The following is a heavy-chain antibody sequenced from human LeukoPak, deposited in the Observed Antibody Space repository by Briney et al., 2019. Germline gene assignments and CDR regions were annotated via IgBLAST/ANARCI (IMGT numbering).Heavy chain of an antibody. D-gene: IGHD6-19*01. CDR2: INHSGST. CDR1: GGSFSGYY. J-gene: IGHJ4*02. Sequence: SETLSLTCAVYGGSFSGYYWSWIRQPPGKGLEWIGEINHSGSTNYNPSLKSRVTISVDTSKNQFSLKLSSVTTADTAVYYCALAVAVNTPIDYWGQGTLVTVSS. V-gene: IGHV4-34*01. CDR3: ALAVAVNTPIDY.